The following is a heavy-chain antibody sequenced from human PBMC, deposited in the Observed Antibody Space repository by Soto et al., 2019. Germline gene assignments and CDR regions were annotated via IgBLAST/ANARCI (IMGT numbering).Heavy chain of an antibody. D-gene: IGHD1-26*01. V-gene: IGHV3-11*06. Sequence: GGSLKLSCAASGFTLSDYYMGGTRKATGKGLESVSYISSSSIYKNDAVTVKGPFTISRDNAKISLYLQMNSLRAEDTYVYYCARVLGAHTGYFDHWGQGTLVTVSS. CDR2: ISSSSIYK. CDR3: ARVLGAHTGYFDH. CDR1: GFTLSDYY. J-gene: IGHJ4*02.